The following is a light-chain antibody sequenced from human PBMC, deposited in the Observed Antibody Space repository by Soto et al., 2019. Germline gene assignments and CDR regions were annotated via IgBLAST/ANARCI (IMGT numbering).Light chain of an antibody. J-gene: IGLJ1*01. Sequence: QSVLTQPRSVSGSPGQSVSISCTGTSSDVGGYNYVSWYQHHPGKAPRLMIYEVSKRPSGVPDRFSGSKSGNTASLTISGLQAEDEADYYCCSHAGTYSFYVFGIGTKVTV. V-gene: IGLV2-11*01. CDR3: CSHAGTYSFYV. CDR2: EVS. CDR1: SSDVGGYNY.